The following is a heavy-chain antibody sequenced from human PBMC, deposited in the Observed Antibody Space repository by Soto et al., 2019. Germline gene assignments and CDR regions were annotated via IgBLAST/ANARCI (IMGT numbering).Heavy chain of an antibody. CDR1: GFTFSSYG. Sequence: GGSLRLSCAASGFTFSSYGMHWVRQAPGKGLEWVAVISYDGSNKYYADSVKGRFTISRDNSKNTLYLQMNSLRAKDTAVYYCAKDETAGYYYYYGMDVWGQGTTVTVSS. CDR3: AKDETAGYYYYYGMDV. D-gene: IGHD6-13*01. V-gene: IGHV3-30*18. CDR2: ISYDGSNK. J-gene: IGHJ6*02.